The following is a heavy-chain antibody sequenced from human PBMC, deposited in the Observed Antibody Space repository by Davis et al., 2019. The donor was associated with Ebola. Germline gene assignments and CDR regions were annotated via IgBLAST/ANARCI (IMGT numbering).Heavy chain of an antibody. V-gene: IGHV5-10-1*01. Sequence: PGGSLRLSCEGSGYSFTSYWISWVRQMPGKGLEWVGRIDPSDSYTDYSPSFQGHVTISTDKSINTAYLQWNSLKASDTAIYFCARHFVGKLFGMDVWGQGTMVTVSS. CDR3: ARHFVGKLFGMDV. CDR2: IDPSDSYT. CDR1: GYSFTSYW. J-gene: IGHJ6*02. D-gene: IGHD3-3*02.